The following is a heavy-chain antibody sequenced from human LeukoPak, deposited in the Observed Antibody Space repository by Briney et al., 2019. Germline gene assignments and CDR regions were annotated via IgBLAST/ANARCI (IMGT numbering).Heavy chain of an antibody. V-gene: IGHV4-38-2*02. J-gene: IGHJ4*02. CDR2: IYHSGST. Sequence: PSETLSLTCTVSGYSISSGYYWGWIRQPPGKGLEWIGSIYHSGSTYYNPSLKSRVTISVDTSKNQFSLKLSSVTAADTAVYYCARGQGDFWSGYWVDYWGQGTLVTVSS. D-gene: IGHD3-3*01. CDR1: GYSISSGYY. CDR3: ARGQGDFWSGYWVDY.